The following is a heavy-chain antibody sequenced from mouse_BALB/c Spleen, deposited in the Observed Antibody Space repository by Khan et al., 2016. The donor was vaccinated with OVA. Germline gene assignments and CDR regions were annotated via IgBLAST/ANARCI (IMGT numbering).Heavy chain of an antibody. CDR3: ARDRIDY. Sequence: QVQLQQSGAELAKPGASVKMSCKASGYTFTSYWMHWIKQRPGQGLEWIGYINPTSGYTDYNQKFKDKATLTADKSSSTAYMQLNSLTSDDSAVYYCARDRIDYWGQGTTLTASS. CDR1: GYTFTSYW. J-gene: IGHJ2*01. V-gene: IGHV1-7*01. CDR2: INPTSGYT.